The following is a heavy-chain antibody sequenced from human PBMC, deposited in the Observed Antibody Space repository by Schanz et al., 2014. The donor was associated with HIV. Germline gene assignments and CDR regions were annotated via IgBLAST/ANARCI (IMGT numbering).Heavy chain of an antibody. CDR3: AREYYSRNWNWFDP. Sequence: QVQLVESGGGVVQPGRSLRLSCAASGFTFSTYGMYWVRQAPGKGLEWVAVIWYDGSNKYYADSVKGRFSISRDNSKNMLYLQMNSLRAEDTAVYYCAREYYSRNWNWFDPWGQGTLVTVSS. CDR2: IWYDGSNK. D-gene: IGHD6-13*01. J-gene: IGHJ5*02. V-gene: IGHV3-33*01. CDR1: GFTFSTYG.